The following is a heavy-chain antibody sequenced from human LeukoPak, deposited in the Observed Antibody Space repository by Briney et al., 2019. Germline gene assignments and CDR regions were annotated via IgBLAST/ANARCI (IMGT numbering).Heavy chain of an antibody. CDR1: GGTFSSYA. CDR2: IIPIFGTA. D-gene: IGHD2-15*01. CDR3: AKPSRILFNDAFYI. V-gene: IGHV1-69*13. J-gene: IGHJ3*02. Sequence: ASVKVSCKASGGTFSSYAISWVRQAPGQGLEWMGGIIPIFGTANYAQKFQGRVTITADESTSTAYMELSSLRPEDTAVYYCAKPSRILFNDAFYIWGQGTMVTVSS.